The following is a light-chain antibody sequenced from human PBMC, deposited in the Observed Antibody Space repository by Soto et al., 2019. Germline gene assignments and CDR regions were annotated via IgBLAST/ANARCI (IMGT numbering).Light chain of an antibody. CDR1: QDINNY. J-gene: IGKJ4*01. Sequence: VVLTQSPATLSLSPGGRATLSCRASQDINNYLAWYQQKAGQPPRLLMYDASRRATGIPARFSGSGSGTEFTLTISSLEPEDFAVYYCQQRINWPGTFGEGTKVEIK. CDR2: DAS. CDR3: QQRINWPGT. V-gene: IGKV3-11*01.